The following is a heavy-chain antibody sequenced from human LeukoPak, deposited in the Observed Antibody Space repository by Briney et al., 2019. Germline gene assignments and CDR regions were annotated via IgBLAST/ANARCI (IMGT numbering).Heavy chain of an antibody. D-gene: IGHD6-19*01. V-gene: IGHV3-33*01. CDR2: IWYDGSNK. CDR1: GFTFSSYG. Sequence: GGSLRLSCAASGFTFSSYGMHWVRQAPGKGLEWVAVIWYDGSNKYYADSVKGRFTISRDNSKNTLYLQMNSLRAEDTAVYYCARDTIAVAGLDYFDCWGQGTLVTVSS. J-gene: IGHJ4*02. CDR3: ARDTIAVAGLDYFDC.